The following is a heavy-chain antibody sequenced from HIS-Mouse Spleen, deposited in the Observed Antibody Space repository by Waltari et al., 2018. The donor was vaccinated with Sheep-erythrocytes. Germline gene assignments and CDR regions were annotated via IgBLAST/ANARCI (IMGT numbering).Heavy chain of an antibody. CDR1: GGSISSYY. Sequence: QVQLQESGPGLVKPSETLSLTCTVSGGSISSYYWSWIRQPPGKGLEWIGYIYYRGSTTYNPSLKRRVTISVDTSKNQFSLKLSSVTAADTAVYYCARRGRVDYDFWSGYYAFDIWGQGTMVTVSS. J-gene: IGHJ3*02. V-gene: IGHV4-59*01. D-gene: IGHD3-3*01. CDR3: ARRGRVDYDFWSGYYAFDI. CDR2: IYYRGST.